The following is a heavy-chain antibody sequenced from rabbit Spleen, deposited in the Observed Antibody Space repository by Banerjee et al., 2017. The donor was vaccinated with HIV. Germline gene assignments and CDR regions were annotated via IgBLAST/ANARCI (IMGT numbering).Heavy chain of an antibody. CDR2: IDPVFGIT. V-gene: IGHV1S7*01. Sequence: HLKESGGGLVQPGGSQKLSCKASGFTLSSYYMNWVRQAPGKGLEWIGYIDPVFGITYYANWVNGRFSISRENAQNTVFLQMTSLTAADTATYFCARDGAGGSYFALWGPGTLVTVS. CDR3: ARDGAGGSYFAL. CDR1: GFTLSSYY. J-gene: IGHJ4*01. D-gene: IGHD8-1*01.